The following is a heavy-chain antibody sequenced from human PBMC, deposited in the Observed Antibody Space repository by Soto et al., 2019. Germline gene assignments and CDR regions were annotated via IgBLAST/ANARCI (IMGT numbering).Heavy chain of an antibody. V-gene: IGHV1-69*01. Sequence: QVQLVQSGAEVKKPGSSVKVSCTASGGTFSSYAISWVRQAPGQGLEWMGGIIPIFSTPNYAQKFQGGVTITADESTSTTYMELSSLRSEDTAVYYCARDNCQRDYYVSSLGAFDCWGQGTMVTVSS. CDR2: IIPIFSTP. CDR3: ARDNCQRDYYVSSLGAFDC. J-gene: IGHJ3*01. CDR1: GGTFSSYA. D-gene: IGHD3-22*01.